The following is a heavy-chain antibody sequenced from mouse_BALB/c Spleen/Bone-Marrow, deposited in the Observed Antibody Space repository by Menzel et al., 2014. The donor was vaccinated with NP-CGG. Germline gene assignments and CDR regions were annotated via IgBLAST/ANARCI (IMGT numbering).Heavy chain of an antibody. D-gene: IGHD2-4*01. J-gene: IGHJ3*01. CDR3: ARHAYYDQTEVSFIY. Sequence: EVQLQESGGGLVKSGGSLKLSCAPSGFTFSNYGMSWVRQTPEKRLEWVATISGGGSYTFYSDSVKGRFTISRDNAKNNLYLQLSSLRSEDTAVYYCARHAYYDQTEVSFIYWGQGTLVTVSA. V-gene: IGHV5-9-2*01. CDR1: GFTFSNYG. CDR2: ISGGGSYT.